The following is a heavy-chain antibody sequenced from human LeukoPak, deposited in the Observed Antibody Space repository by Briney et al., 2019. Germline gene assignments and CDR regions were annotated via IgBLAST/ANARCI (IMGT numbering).Heavy chain of an antibody. CDR3: ARYSESYRAIDY. Sequence: GGSLRLSCAASGFTFSSYWMHWVRQAPGKGLVWVSRINSEGTSTSYADSVKGRFTISRDNAENTLYLQMNSLRAEDTALYYCARYSESYRAIDYWGQGTLVTVSS. CDR1: GFTFSSYW. J-gene: IGHJ4*02. V-gene: IGHV3-74*01. CDR2: INSEGTST. D-gene: IGHD1-26*01.